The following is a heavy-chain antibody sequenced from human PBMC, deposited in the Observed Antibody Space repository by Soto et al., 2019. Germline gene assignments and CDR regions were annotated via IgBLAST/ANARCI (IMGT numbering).Heavy chain of an antibody. V-gene: IGHV3-48*02. CDR3: ARANSYYYGSGSYWEYYGMDV. CDR2: ISSSSSTI. Sequence: GFLKLSFAASGFTFSSYSMNWVRQARGKGLEWVSYISSSSSTIYYADSVKGRFTISRDNAKNSLYLQMNSLRDEDTAVYYCARANSYYYGSGSYWEYYGMDVWGQGTTVTVSS. CDR1: GFTFSSYS. J-gene: IGHJ6*02. D-gene: IGHD3-10*01.